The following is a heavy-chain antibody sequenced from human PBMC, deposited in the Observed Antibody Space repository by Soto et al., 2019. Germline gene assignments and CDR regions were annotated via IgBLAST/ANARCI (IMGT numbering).Heavy chain of an antibody. D-gene: IGHD5-12*01. CDR1: GGSISSYY. V-gene: IGHV4-59*12. CDR2: IYYSGST. CDR3: ARVSGYDYLNPYYYYYYMDV. J-gene: IGHJ6*03. Sequence: QVQLQESGPGLVKPSETLSLTCTVSGGSISSYYWSWIRQPPGKGLEWIGYIYYSGSTNYNPSLKSRLNISVDTAENQFSLKLSSVIAADTTVYYCARVSGYDYLNPYYYYYYMDVWGKGTTVTVSS.